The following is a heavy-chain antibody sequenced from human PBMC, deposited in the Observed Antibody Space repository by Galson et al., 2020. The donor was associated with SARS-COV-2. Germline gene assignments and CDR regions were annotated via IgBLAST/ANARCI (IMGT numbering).Heavy chain of an antibody. CDR3: ERIGEAAAGTGYYYYGMYV. CDR1: GFSLSTREMC. CDR2: IDWDYDK. Sequence: SGPTPVKPTQTLTLTCTFTGFSLSTREMCVSWIRQPPGKALEWLALIDWDYDKYYSTSLKTRLTISKDTSKNQVVLTMTNMDPVDTATYDCERIGEAAAGTGYYYYGMYVWGQGATVTVSS. V-gene: IGHV2-70*01. J-gene: IGHJ6*02. D-gene: IGHD6-13*01.